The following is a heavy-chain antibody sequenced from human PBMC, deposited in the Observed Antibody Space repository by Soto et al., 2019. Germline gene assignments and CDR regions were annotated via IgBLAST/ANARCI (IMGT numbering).Heavy chain of an antibody. CDR2: IYYSGST. D-gene: IGHD3-10*02. CDR1: GGSISSYY. V-gene: IGHV4-59*01. J-gene: IGHJ5*02. CDR3: ASLVRGVRGNWFDP. Sequence: QVQLQESGQGLVKPSETLSLTCTVSGGSISSYYWSWIRQPPGKGLEWIGYIYYSGSTNYNPSLRSRVTISVDTSKNQLSLKLSSVTAADTAVYYCASLVRGVRGNWFDPWGQGTLVTVSS.